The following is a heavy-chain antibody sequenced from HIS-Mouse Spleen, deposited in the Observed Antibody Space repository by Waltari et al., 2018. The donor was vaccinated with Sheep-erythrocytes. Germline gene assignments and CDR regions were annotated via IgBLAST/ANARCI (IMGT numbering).Heavy chain of an antibody. D-gene: IGHD1-1*01. CDR3: ARDTGTDAFDI. V-gene: IGHV3-21*01. CDR1: GFTFSSYS. Sequence: EVQLVESGGGLVKPGGSLRLSCAASGFTFSSYSMNWVRQAPGKGCGWVSSSSSSSSYIYSADSVKGRFTISRDNAKNSLRAEDTAVYYCARDTGTDAFDIWGQGTMVTVSS. J-gene: IGHJ3*02. CDR2: SSSSSSYI.